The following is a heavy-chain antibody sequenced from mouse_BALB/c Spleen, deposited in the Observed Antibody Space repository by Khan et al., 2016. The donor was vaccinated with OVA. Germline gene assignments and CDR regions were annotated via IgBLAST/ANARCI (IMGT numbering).Heavy chain of an antibody. CDR2: ISTYYGHA. V-gene: IGHV1S137*01. CDR1: GYTFTDFT. J-gene: IGHJ3*01. CDR3: TRGGGGNRFAY. Sequence: LQESGAELVRPGVSVKISCKGSGYTFTDFTMHWVKQSHAMSLEWIGVISTYYGHATYNQKFKDKATMTVDKSSSTAYMELARLTSEDSAIYSCTRGGGGNRFAYWGQGTLVTVSA.